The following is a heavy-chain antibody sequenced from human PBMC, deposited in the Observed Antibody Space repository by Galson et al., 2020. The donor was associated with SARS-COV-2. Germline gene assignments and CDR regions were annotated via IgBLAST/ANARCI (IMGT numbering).Heavy chain of an antibody. Sequence: GGSLRLSCAAYGFTFSSYSMNWVRQAQKKGLEWVSSISTSSSYIYYADSVKGRFTISRDNAKNSLYLQMNSLRAEDTAVYYCARDRINMVQGVIISGGHWGQGTLVIGSS. D-gene: IGHD3-10*01. CDR3: ARDRINMVQGVIISGGH. J-gene: IGHJ4*02. CDR1: GFTFSSYS. CDR2: ISTSSSYI. V-gene: IGHV3-21*01.